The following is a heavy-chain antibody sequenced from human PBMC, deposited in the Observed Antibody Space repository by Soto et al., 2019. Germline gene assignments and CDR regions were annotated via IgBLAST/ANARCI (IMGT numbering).Heavy chain of an antibody. D-gene: IGHD2-2*01. CDR2: MNAKSGDT. Sequence: QAHLEQSGAEVKRPGASVKVSCKASGYTFSDFDINWLRQASGQGPEWMGWMNAKSGDTFFAQRFQGKFNMPWETSLSTAYMEVGSLTSDDTAVYYCARGNPFNYAGFDVWGQGTTVAVSS. V-gene: IGHV1-8*01. CDR3: ARGNPFNYAGFDV. CDR1: GYTFSDFD. J-gene: IGHJ6*02.